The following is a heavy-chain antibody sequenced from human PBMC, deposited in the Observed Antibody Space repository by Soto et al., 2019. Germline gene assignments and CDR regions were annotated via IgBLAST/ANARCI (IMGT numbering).Heavy chain of an antibody. CDR2: IDDSGATT. CDR3: VKGQSSTWSQTGGMDV. V-gene: IGHV3-23*01. D-gene: IGHD6-13*01. CDR1: GFIFSTYA. J-gene: IGHJ6*02. Sequence: EVQLLESGGGLVQPGGSLRLSCAASGFIFSTYAMSWVRQAPGKGLELVSGIDDSGATTYYADSVKGRLTISRDNSKNTLYLHMGSLRAEDTAVYYCVKGQSSTWSQTGGMDVWGQGTTVTVSS.